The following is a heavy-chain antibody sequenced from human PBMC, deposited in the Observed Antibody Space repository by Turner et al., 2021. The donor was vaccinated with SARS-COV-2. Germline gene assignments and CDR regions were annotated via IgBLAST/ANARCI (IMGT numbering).Heavy chain of an antibody. CDR3: ARGSAGGDV. Sequence: QVQLVESGGGVVQPGRSLRLSCAASGFTFSRYGMHWVRQAPGKGLGWVAFIWYDGSNKYYADSVKGRFTISRDNSKNTLYLQMNSLRAEDTAVYFCARGSAGGDVWGQGTTVTVSS. V-gene: IGHV3-33*01. CDR1: GFTFSRYG. J-gene: IGHJ6*02. D-gene: IGHD6-13*01. CDR2: IWYDGSNK.